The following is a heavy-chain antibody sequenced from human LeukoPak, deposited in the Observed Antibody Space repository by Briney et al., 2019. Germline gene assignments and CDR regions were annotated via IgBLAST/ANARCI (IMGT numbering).Heavy chain of an antibody. CDR3: ARSTLTRGYSGYDTRYYYYYMDV. CDR2: IYYSGST. V-gene: IGHV4-59*01. J-gene: IGHJ6*03. CDR1: GGSISSYY. Sequence: SETLSLTCTASGGSISSYYWSWIRQPPGKGLEWIGYIYYSGSTNYNPSLKSRVTISVDTSKNQFSLKLSSVTAADTAVYYCARSTLTRGYSGYDTRYYYYYMDVWGKGTTVTVSS. D-gene: IGHD5-12*01.